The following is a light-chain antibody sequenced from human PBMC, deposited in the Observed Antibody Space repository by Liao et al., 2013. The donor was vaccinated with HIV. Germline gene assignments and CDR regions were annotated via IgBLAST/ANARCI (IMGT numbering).Light chain of an antibody. CDR3: QVWDSSSDHFYV. CDR2: QDT. J-gene: IGLJ1*01. CDR1: KLGDKF. V-gene: IGLV3-1*01. Sequence: SYELTQPPSVSVSPGQTASITCSGDKLGDKFASWYQQRPGQSPVLVIYQDTKRPSGIPERFSGSNSGNTATLTISGTQAMDEADYYCQVWDSSSDHFYVFGTGTKVTVL.